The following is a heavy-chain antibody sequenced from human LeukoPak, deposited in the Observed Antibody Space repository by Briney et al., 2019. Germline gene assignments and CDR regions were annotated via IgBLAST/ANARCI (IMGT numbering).Heavy chain of an antibody. Sequence: GGSLRLSCEASGLTLRSFAMSWVRQAAGKGLDWLSGISARGRYIYNADSVKGRFTISRDNSKNTLYIEINSLRAEDTAVYYCARDGSWGDYQFYFYMDVWGKGTTVTVSS. CDR2: ISARGRYI. CDR1: GLTLRSFA. V-gene: IGHV3-23*01. CDR3: ARDGSWGDYQFYFYMDV. J-gene: IGHJ6*03. D-gene: IGHD2-2*01.